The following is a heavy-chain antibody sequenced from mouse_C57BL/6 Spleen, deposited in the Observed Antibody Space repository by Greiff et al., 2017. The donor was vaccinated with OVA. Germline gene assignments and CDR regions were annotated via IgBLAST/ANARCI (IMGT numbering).Heavy chain of an antibody. CDR1: GYSITSGYY. V-gene: IGHV3-6*01. D-gene: IGHD2-4*01. CDR3: ARDLRIYYDYDGWYFDV. CDR2: ISYDGSN. Sequence: EVQRVESGPGLVKPSQSLSLTCSVTGYSITSGYYWNWIRQFPGNKLEWMGYISYDGSNNYNPSLKNRISITRDTSKNQFFLKLNSVTTEDTATYYCARDLRIYYDYDGWYFDVWGTGTTVTVSS. J-gene: IGHJ1*03.